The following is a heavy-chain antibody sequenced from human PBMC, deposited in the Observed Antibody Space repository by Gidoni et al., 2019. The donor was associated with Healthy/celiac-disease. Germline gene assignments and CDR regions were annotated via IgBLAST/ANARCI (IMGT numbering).Heavy chain of an antibody. V-gene: IGHV3-30-3*01. CDR2: ISYDGSNK. D-gene: IGHD3-16*02. CDR3: ARGQRLPRSLWELSSSDAFDI. J-gene: IGHJ3*02. Sequence: HWVRQAPGKGLEWVAVISYDGSNKYYADSVNGRFTISRDNSKNTLYLQMNSLRAEDTAVYYCARGQRLPRSLWELSSSDAFDIWGQGTMVTVSS.